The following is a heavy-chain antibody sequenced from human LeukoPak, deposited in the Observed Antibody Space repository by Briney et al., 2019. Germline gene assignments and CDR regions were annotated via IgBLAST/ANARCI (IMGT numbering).Heavy chain of an antibody. D-gene: IGHD6-13*01. Sequence: PGGSLRLSCAASGFTFSSYAMSWVRQAPGKGLEWVSVIYSGGSTYYADSVKGRFTISRDNSKNTLYLQMNSLRAEDTAVYYCARHYSSSWYYFDYWGQGTLVTVSS. CDR1: GFTFSSYA. CDR2: IYSGGST. J-gene: IGHJ4*02. V-gene: IGHV3-53*01. CDR3: ARHYSSSWYYFDY.